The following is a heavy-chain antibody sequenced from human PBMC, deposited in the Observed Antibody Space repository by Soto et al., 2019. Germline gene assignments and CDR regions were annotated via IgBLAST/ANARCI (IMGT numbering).Heavy chain of an antibody. J-gene: IGHJ4*02. Sequence: QVQLVQSGAEVKKPGSSVKVSCKASGGTFSSYAISWVRQAPGQGLEWMGGIIPIFGTANYAQKFQGRVTITADESTSPAYMELSSLRSEDTAVYYCASNHVTRQWLAYFDYWGLGTLFTVSS. CDR1: GGTFSSYA. CDR3: ASNHVTRQWLAYFDY. CDR2: IIPIFGTA. V-gene: IGHV1-69*12. D-gene: IGHD6-19*01.